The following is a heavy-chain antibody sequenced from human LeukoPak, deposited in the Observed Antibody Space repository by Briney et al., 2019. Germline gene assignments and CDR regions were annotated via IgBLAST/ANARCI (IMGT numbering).Heavy chain of an antibody. CDR2: MNPNSGNT. D-gene: IGHD4-17*01. Sequence: ASVKVSCKASGYTFTSYDINWVRQAPGQGLEWMGWMNPNSGNTGYAQKFQGRVTITRNTSISTAYMELSSLRSEDTAVYYCARGGDYGDYLSYYYYYGMDVWGQGTTVTVSS. CDR3: ARGGDYGDYLSYYYYYGMDV. V-gene: IGHV1-8*01. J-gene: IGHJ6*02. CDR1: GYTFTSYD.